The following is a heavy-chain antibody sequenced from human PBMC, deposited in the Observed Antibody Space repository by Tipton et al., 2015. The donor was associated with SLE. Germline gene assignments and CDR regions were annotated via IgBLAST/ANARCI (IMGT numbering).Heavy chain of an antibody. D-gene: IGHD2-2*01. V-gene: IGHV4-59*08. CDR2: VCNSGSA. CDR3: ARLGSRTYLTLDGFYLDY. J-gene: IGHJ4*02. CDR1: GASVSSFC. Sequence: TPSLTCTVPGASVSSFCWNWIRQSPGKGLEWIGCVCNSGSANYDPSLKSRGTISVDTSRNHFSLELTSVTAADTAVYYCARLGSRTYLTLDGFYLDYWGQGILVTVSS.